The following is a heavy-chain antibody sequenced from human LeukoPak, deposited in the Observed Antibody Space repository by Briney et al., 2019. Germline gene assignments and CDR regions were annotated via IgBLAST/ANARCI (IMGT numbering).Heavy chain of an antibody. V-gene: IGHV1-69*05. CDR1: GGTFSSYA. Sequence: GASVKVSCKASGGTFSSYAISWVRQAPGQGLEWMGGIIPIFGTANYAQKFQGRVTITTDESTSTAYMELSSLRSEDTAVYYCASPYSSGWSFDYWGQGTLVTVSS. CDR2: IIPIFGTA. J-gene: IGHJ4*02. D-gene: IGHD6-19*01. CDR3: ASPYSSGWSFDY.